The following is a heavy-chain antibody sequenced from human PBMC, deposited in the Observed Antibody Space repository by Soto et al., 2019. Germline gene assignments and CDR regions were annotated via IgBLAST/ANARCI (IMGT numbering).Heavy chain of an antibody. CDR3: ATDRTYYDFWSGYFLLDY. V-gene: IGHV1-18*04. J-gene: IGHJ4*02. Sequence: ASVKVSCKASGDTFSTYGMGWARQAPGHGLEWMGWITTHNDKTHYAEKFQGRITMTTDTSTSTAYMELRSLRSDDTAVYYCATDRTYYDFWSGYFLLDYWGQGTLVTVSS. CDR2: ITTHNDKT. CDR1: GDTFSTYG. D-gene: IGHD3-3*01.